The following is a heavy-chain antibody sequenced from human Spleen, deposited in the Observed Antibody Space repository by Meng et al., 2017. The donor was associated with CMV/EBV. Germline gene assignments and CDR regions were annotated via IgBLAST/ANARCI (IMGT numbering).Heavy chain of an antibody. Sequence: GESLKISCAASGFTFSSLWMTWVRQAPGKGPEWVANMNQDGSQKNYVDSVRGRFTISRDNAKSSLFLQMNSLRAEDTAVYYCARVAAAGRGMDVWGQGTTVTVSS. CDR2: MNQDGSQK. V-gene: IGHV3-7*04. CDR3: ARVAAAGRGMDV. CDR1: GFTFSSLW. J-gene: IGHJ6*02. D-gene: IGHD6-13*01.